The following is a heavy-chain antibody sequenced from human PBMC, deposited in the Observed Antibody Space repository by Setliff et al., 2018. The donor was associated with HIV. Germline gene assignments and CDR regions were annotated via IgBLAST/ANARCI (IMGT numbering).Heavy chain of an antibody. D-gene: IGHD6-13*01. Sequence: QTLSLTCAISGDSVSSNSATWNWIRLSPSRGLEWLGWTYYRSKFYNDYAVSVKSRIIINPDTSKNQFSLQLNSVTPEDTAVYYCARGGKIAAAGGIFDYWGQGTLVTVSS. CDR2: TYYRSKFYN. V-gene: IGHV6-1*01. CDR3: ARGGKIAAAGGIFDY. J-gene: IGHJ4*02. CDR1: GDSVSSNSAT.